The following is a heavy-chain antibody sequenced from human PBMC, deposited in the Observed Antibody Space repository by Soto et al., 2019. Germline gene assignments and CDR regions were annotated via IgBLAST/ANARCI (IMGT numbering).Heavy chain of an antibody. J-gene: IGHJ5*02. Sequence: SETLSLTCTVSGGSISSSSYYWGWIRQPPGKGLEWIGSIYYSGSTYYNPSLKSRVTISVDTSKNQFSLKLSSVTAADTAVYYCARQSTWIQIWLHWFDPWGQGTQVTVSS. CDR3: ARQSTWIQIWLHWFDP. V-gene: IGHV4-39*01. CDR1: GGSISSSSYY. D-gene: IGHD5-18*01. CDR2: IYYSGST.